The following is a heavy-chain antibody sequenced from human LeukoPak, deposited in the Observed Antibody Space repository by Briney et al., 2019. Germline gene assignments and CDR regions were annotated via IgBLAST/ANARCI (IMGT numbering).Heavy chain of an antibody. CDR3: ARASPSAAAYDY. V-gene: IGHV3-48*03. J-gene: IGHJ4*02. D-gene: IGHD6-13*01. CDR2: ISSSGSTI. Sequence: GGSLRLSCAASRFTFSSYEMNWVRQAPGKGLEWVSYISSSGSTIYYADSVKGRFTISRDNAKNSLYLQMNSLRAEDTAVYYCARASPSAAAYDYWGQGTLVTVSS. CDR1: RFTFSSYE.